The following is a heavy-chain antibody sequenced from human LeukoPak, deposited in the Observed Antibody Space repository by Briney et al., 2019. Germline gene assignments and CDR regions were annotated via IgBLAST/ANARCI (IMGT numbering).Heavy chain of an antibody. Sequence: PGGSLRLSCAASGFTFSDYYMNWLRQAPGRGLEWVSYISNSGSAKYYADSVKGRFTISRDNAKNSVYLEMNSLRAEDTAVYYCASDSSGYFGPWSQGTLVTVSS. V-gene: IGHV3-11*01. CDR3: ASDSSGYFGP. CDR2: ISNSGSAK. CDR1: GFTFSDYY. J-gene: IGHJ5*02. D-gene: IGHD3-22*01.